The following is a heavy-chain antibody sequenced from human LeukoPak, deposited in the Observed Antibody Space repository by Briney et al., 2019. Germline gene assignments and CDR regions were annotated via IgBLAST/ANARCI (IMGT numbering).Heavy chain of an antibody. Sequence: GGSLRLSCAASQFTFSSYGMNWVRQAPGKGLEWVSVIYGGGSTYYADSVKGRFTISRDNSKNTLYLQMNSLRAEDTAVYYCARDRELEPRVYYFDYWGQGTLVTVSS. CDR2: IYGGGST. CDR1: QFTFSSYG. J-gene: IGHJ4*02. CDR3: ARDRELEPRVYYFDY. D-gene: IGHD1-1*01. V-gene: IGHV3-66*02.